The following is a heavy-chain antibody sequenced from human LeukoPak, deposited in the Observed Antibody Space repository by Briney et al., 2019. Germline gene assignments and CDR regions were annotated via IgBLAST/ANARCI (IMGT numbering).Heavy chain of an antibody. V-gene: IGHV1-2*02. CDR2: INPNSGGT. CDR3: ASVSKLAPHYYYGMDV. D-gene: IGHD6-6*01. J-gene: IGHJ6*02. Sequence: GASVKVSCKASGYTFPANYMHWVRQAPGQGLEWMGWINPNSGGTNYAQKFQGRVTMTRDTSISTAYMELSRLRSDDTAVYYCASVSKLAPHYYYGMDVWGQGTTVTVSS. CDR1: GYTFPANY.